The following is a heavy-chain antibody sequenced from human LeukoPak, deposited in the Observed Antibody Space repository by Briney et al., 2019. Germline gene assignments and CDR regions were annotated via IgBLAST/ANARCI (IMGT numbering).Heavy chain of an antibody. D-gene: IGHD3-22*01. CDR1: GGSISSSNW. CDR3: AREGYYDTSASGAFDI. J-gene: IGHJ3*02. CDR2: IYHSGST. Sequence: PSGTLSLTCAVSGGSISSSNWWSWVRQPPGKGLEWIGEIYHSGSTNYNPSLKSRVTISVDTSKNQFSLRLSSVTAADTAVYYCAREGYYDTSASGAFDIWGQGTVVTVSS. V-gene: IGHV4-4*02.